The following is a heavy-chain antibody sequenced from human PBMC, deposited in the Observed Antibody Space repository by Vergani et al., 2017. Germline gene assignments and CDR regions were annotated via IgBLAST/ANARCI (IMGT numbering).Heavy chain of an antibody. D-gene: IGHD3-10*01. CDR1: GYSFTSYW. CDR3: ARHSEVLLWFGELYYYYMDV. Sequence: EVQLVQSGAEVKKPGESLRISCKGSGYSFTSYWISWVRQMPGKGLEWMGRIDPSDSYTNYSPSFKGHVTISADKSISTAYLQWSSLKASDTAMYYCARHSEVLLWFGELYYYYMDVWGKGTTVTVSS. CDR2: IDPSDSYT. J-gene: IGHJ6*03. V-gene: IGHV5-10-1*03.